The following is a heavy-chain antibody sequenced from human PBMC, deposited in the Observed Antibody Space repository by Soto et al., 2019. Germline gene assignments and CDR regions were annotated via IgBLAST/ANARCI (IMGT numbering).Heavy chain of an antibody. CDR2: ISGSGRGT. CDR1: GFTFSSFA. Sequence: GGSLRLSCAASGFTFSSFAMTWVRQAPGKELEWGSSISGSGRGTYCADSVKCRCTISRDNSKNTVYLQMNSLRTENTVVYYCAKGCRCCDTTSCYSLSGFDPWGQGKRVTVAS. CDR3: AKGCRCCDTTSCYSLSGFDP. V-gene: IGHV3-23*01. D-gene: IGHD2-2*02. J-gene: IGHJ6*01.